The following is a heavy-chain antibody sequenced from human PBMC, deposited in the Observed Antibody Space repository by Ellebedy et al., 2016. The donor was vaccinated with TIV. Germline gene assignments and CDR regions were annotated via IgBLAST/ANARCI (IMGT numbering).Heavy chain of an antibody. J-gene: IGHJ4*02. CDR2: INPDGSAE. Sequence: GESLKISCEVSGFIISDDWMSWVRQAPGKGLEGVAHINPDGSAEYYVDSVKGRFSISRDNAKRSLFLQMNSLRVDDTAVYYCVTWDQDYGRWGQGSLVTISS. V-gene: IGHV3-7*03. CDR1: GFIISDDW. D-gene: IGHD3-10*01. CDR3: VTWDQDYGR.